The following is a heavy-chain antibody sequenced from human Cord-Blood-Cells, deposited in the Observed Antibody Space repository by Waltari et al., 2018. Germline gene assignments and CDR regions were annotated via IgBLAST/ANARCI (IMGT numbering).Heavy chain of an antibody. V-gene: IGHV5-51*01. D-gene: IGHD3-10*01. CDR2: IYPGDSDT. Sequence: EVQLVQSGAEVKKPGESLKISCKGSGYSFTSYWIGWVRQMPGKGLEWMGIIYPGDSDTRYSPSFQGQVTISADKSISTAYLQWSSLKASDTAMYYCARGVGYYYGSGSYYDAFDIWGQGTMVTVSS. CDR1: GYSFTSYW. CDR3: ARGVGYYYGSGSYYDAFDI. J-gene: IGHJ3*02.